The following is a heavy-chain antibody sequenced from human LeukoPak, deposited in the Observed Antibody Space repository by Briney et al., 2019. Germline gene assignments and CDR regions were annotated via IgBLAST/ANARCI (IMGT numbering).Heavy chain of an antibody. D-gene: IGHD2-21*01. V-gene: IGHV4-39*01. J-gene: IGHJ4*02. CDR3: AGAYQSEDGVVLHF. CDR1: GGTISSYTYY. CDR2: VYYSGST. Sequence: SETLSLTYTASGGTISSYTYYWVRIRQPPGKGLEWIGNVYYSGSTFYSPSLKSRVTMSVDTSKNQFSLKLNSVTAADTAVYYCAGAYQSEDGVVLHFWGRGTLVTVSS.